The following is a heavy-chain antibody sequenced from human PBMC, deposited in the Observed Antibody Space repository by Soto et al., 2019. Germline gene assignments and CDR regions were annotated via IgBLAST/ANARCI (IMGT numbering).Heavy chain of an antibody. Sequence: SETLSLTCTVSGGSISSGGYYWSWIRQHPGKGLEWIGYIYYSGSTYYNPSLKSRVTIPVDTSKNQFSLKLSSVTAADTAVYYCARYSGYDLYYYYGMDVWGQGTTVTVSS. D-gene: IGHD5-12*01. CDR2: IYYSGST. V-gene: IGHV4-31*03. CDR3: ARYSGYDLYYYYGMDV. J-gene: IGHJ6*02. CDR1: GGSISSGGYY.